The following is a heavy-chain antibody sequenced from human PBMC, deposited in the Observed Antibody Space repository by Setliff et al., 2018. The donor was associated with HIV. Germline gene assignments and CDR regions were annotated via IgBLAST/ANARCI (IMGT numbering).Heavy chain of an antibody. CDR1: GFTFGPFW. V-gene: IGHV3-74*01. Sequence: GGSLRLSCVASGFTFGPFWMHWVRQAPGKGLEWVSYINSDGSIITYGESVKGRFTISRDNGKKSLYLQMDSLRDEDTAVYYCAREKFENGDYEFVSTFDSWGQGTLVTVSS. CDR2: INSDGSII. CDR3: AREKFENGDYEFVSTFDS. D-gene: IGHD4-17*01. J-gene: IGHJ4*02.